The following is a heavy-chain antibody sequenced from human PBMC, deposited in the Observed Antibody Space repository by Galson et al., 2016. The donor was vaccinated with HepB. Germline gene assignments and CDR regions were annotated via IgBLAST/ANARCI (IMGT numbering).Heavy chain of an antibody. CDR1: GFTFSSYS. CDR2: ISSSSSTV. J-gene: IGHJ6*02. CDR3: AQDWPYDSNLYDDYGMDV. D-gene: IGHD3-22*01. Sequence: SLRLSCAASGFTFSSYSMNWVRQAPGKGLEWVSYISSSSSTVYYADAVKGRFTISRENAKNSLYLKMNSLRDENTAVYYYAQDWPYDSNLYDDYGMDVWGQGTTVTVSS. V-gene: IGHV3-48*02.